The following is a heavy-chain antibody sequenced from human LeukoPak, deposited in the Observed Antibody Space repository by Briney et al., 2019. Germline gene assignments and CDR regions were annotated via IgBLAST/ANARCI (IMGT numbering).Heavy chain of an antibody. D-gene: IGHD6-6*01. J-gene: IGHJ4*02. CDR1: GGSISSYY. V-gene: IGHV4-59*01. CDR3: ARVRSIAARPFDY. CDR2: IYYSGST. Sequence: QSSETLSLTRTVSGGSISSYYWSWIRQPPGKGLEWIGYIYYSGSTNYNPSLKSRVTISVDTSKNQFSLKLSSVTAADTAVYYCARVRSIAARPFDYWGQGTLVTVSS.